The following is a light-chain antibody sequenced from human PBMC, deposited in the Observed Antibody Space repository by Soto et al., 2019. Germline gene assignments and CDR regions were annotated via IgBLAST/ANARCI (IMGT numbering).Light chain of an antibody. J-gene: IGKJ4*01. V-gene: IGKV3-20*01. CDR3: QQYDSSFT. CDR1: QHVTTTY. CDR2: GAS. Sequence: VLTQSPATLSLSPSERATLSCTASQHVTTTYIAWYQQKFGQAPRLLIYGASTRATGTPDRFTGGSFGTDFTLTISRVEPEDFAVHYCQQYDSSFTFGGGTKVEMK.